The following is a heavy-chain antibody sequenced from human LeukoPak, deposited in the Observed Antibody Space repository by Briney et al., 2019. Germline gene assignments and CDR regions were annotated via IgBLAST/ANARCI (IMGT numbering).Heavy chain of an antibody. CDR2: INGDGGGV. Sequence: GGSLRLSCVVSKFTFRYYAMHWVRQAPGRGLELVAGINGDGGGVAYADSVVGRFTISRDYAETSLYQQMNSLRHEDTAVYYCARDRGGKVDTGAVEYWGQGTQVAVSS. J-gene: IGHJ4*02. D-gene: IGHD5-18*01. CDR3: ARDRGGKVDTGAVEY. CDR1: KFTFRYYA. V-gene: IGHV3-9*01.